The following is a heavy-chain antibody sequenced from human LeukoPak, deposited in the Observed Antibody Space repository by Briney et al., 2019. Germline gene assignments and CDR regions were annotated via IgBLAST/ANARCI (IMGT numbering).Heavy chain of an antibody. CDR2: INHSGST. V-gene: IGHV4-34*01. J-gene: IGHJ4*02. CDR3: ARTSGY. CDR1: GGSFSGYY. Sequence: PSETLSLTCAVYGGSFSGYYWSWIRQPPGKGLEWTGEINHSGSTNYNPSLKSRVTISVDTSKNQFSLKLSSVTAADTAVYYCARTSGYWGQGTLVTVSS.